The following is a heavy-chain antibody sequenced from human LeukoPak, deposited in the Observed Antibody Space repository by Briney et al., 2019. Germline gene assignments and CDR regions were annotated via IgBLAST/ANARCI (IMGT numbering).Heavy chain of an antibody. J-gene: IGHJ6*03. D-gene: IGHD3-22*01. V-gene: IGHV1-2*02. CDR3: AKSLYFYDRSNYRYYYYMDV. Sequence: ASVKVSCKASGYTFTDYFMQWVRQVPGQGLEWMGCINTNSGATLYAQKFQGRVTMTRDTSSSTVYMELSTLTSDDTAVYYCAKSLYFYDRSNYRYYYYMDVWAAGTTVTVSS. CDR2: INTNSGAT. CDR1: GYTFTDYF.